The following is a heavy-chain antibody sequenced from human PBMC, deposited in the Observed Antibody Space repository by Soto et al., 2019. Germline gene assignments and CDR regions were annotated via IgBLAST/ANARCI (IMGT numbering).Heavy chain of an antibody. Sequence: GGSLRLSCAASGFTFSSYGMHWVRQAPGKGLEWVAVISYDGSNKYYADSVKGRFTISRDNSKNTLYLQMNSLRAEGTAVYYCAKYIGRERNPDYYYYGMDVWGQGTTVTVSS. CDR1: GFTFSSYG. CDR3: AKYIGRERNPDYYYYGMDV. J-gene: IGHJ6*02. D-gene: IGHD1-1*01. CDR2: ISYDGSNK. V-gene: IGHV3-30*18.